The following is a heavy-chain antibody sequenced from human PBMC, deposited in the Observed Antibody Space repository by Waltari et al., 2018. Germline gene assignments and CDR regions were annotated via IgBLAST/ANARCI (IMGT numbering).Heavy chain of an antibody. CDR3: AGHAPRDDIVVVPAAIPVDY. J-gene: IGHJ4*02. V-gene: IGHV4-38-2*01. Sequence: QVQLQESGPGLVKPSETLSLTCAVSGYSISSGYYWGWIRQPPGKGLVWIGSLYHRRSNYYNADLKVRVTISVGTSKNQVSLKLGVVTAADTAGYYCAGHAPRDDIVVVPAAIPVDYWGQGTLVTVSS. CDR1: GYSISSGYY. D-gene: IGHD2-2*01. CDR2: LYHRRSN.